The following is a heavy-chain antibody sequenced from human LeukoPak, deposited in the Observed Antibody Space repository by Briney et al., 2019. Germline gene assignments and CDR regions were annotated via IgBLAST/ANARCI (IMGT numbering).Heavy chain of an antibody. J-gene: IGHJ4*02. D-gene: IGHD4-17*01. CDR1: GFTFSSYG. CDR2: ISYDGSNK. CDR3: AKEGYGDYVDDY. Sequence: GRSLRLSCAASGFTFSSYGMHWVRQAPGKGLEWVAVISYDGSNKYYADSVKGRFTISRDNSKNTLYLQMNSLRAEDTAVYYCAKEGYGDYVDDYWGQGTLVTVSS. V-gene: IGHV3-30*18.